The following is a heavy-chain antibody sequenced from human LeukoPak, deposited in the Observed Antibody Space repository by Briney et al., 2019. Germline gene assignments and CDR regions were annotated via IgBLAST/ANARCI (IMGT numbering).Heavy chain of an antibody. V-gene: IGHV4-59*12. D-gene: IGHD2-2*01. Sequence: PSETLSLTCTVSGGSISSYYWSWIRQPPGKALEWIGYIYYTGKTYYNPSLESRVTISVATSKNQFSLNLSSVTAADTAVYYCATVPAAIRAVDYWGQGTLVTVSS. CDR1: GGSISSYY. J-gene: IGHJ4*02. CDR2: IYYTGKT. CDR3: ATVPAAIRAVDY.